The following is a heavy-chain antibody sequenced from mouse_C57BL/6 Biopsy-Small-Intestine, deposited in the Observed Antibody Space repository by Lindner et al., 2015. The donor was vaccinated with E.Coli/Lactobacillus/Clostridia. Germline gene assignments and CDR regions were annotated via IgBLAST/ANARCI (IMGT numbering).Heavy chain of an antibody. CDR1: GYTFTDYY. CDR2: IYPGSGNI. Sequence: VQLQESGPELVKPGASVKISCKASGYTFTDYYITWVKQRPGQGLEWIGWIYPGSGNIKYNEKFRDKATLTVDTSSSTAYMQLISLTSEDSAVYFCARGVYYSNPYYAMDYWGQGTSVTVSS. D-gene: IGHD2-5*01. V-gene: IGHV1-84*01. J-gene: IGHJ4*01. CDR3: ARGVYYSNPYYAMDY.